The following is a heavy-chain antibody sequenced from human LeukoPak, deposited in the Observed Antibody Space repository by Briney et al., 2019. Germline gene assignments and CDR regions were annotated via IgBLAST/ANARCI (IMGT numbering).Heavy chain of an antibody. V-gene: IGHV1-69*04. D-gene: IGHD5-18*01. Sequence: GASVKVSCKASGGTFSSYAISWVRQAPGQGLEWMGRIIPILGIANYAQKFQGRVTITADKSTSTAYMELSSLRSEDTAVYYCARVSTQAARWIQLTYYYGMDVWGQGTTVTVSS. CDR3: ARVSTQAARWIQLTYYYGMDV. CDR2: IIPILGIA. J-gene: IGHJ6*02. CDR1: GGTFSSYA.